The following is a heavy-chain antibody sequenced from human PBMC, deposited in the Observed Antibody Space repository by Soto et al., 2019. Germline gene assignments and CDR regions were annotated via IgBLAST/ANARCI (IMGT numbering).Heavy chain of an antibody. J-gene: IGHJ4*02. CDR2: IIPIFGTA. D-gene: IGHD3-10*01. CDR1: GGTFSSYA. Sequence: SVKVSCKASGGTFSSYAISWVRQAPGQGLEWMGGIIPIFGTANYAQKFQGRVTMTEDTSTDTAYMELSSLRSEDTAVYYCASYTMVRGVPLSYWGQGTLVTVSS. CDR3: ASYTMVRGVPLSY. V-gene: IGHV1-69*06.